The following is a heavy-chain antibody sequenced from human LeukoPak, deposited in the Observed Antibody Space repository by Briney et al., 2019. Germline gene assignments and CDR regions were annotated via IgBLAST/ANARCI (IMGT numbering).Heavy chain of an antibody. Sequence: GGSLRLSRAASGFTFSSYWMHWVRQAPGKGLVWVLSINIDGASTSYADSVKGRFTISRDNAKNTLYLQMNSLRAEDTAMYYCAITYRFKPDYYYYYIDVWGKGTTVTVSS. D-gene: IGHD2-2*01. V-gene: IGHV3-74*01. CDR1: GFTFSSYW. CDR3: AITYRFKPDYYYYYIDV. CDR2: INIDGAST. J-gene: IGHJ6*03.